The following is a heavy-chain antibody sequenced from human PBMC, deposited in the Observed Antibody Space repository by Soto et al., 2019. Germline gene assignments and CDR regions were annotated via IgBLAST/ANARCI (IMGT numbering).Heavy chain of an antibody. CDR3: ARDKDEIAAAGTSAFDI. D-gene: IGHD6-13*01. CDR2: INPNSGGT. J-gene: IGHJ3*02. CDR1: GYTFTGYY. Sequence: ASVKVSCKASGYTFTGYYMHWVRQAPGQGLEWMGWINPNSGGTNYAQKFQGWVTMTRDTSISTAYMELSRLRSDDPAVYYCARDKDEIAAAGTSAFDIWGQGTMVTVSS. V-gene: IGHV1-2*04.